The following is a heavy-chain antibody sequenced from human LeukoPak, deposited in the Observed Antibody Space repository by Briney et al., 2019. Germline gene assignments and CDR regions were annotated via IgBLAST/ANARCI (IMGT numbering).Heavy chain of an antibody. CDR2: INRSGST. J-gene: IGHJ4*02. CDR1: GGSLSYYY. V-gene: IGHV4-34*01. CDR3: ARGGFYCGDDCYVDY. D-gene: IGHD2-21*02. Sequence: SETLSLTCAVYGGSLSYYYWSWIRQSPEKGLEWIGEINRSGSTNYNPSLKSRVSISVDTSKNQFSLKLSSVTAADTAIYYCARGGFYCGDDCYVDYWGQGALVTLSS.